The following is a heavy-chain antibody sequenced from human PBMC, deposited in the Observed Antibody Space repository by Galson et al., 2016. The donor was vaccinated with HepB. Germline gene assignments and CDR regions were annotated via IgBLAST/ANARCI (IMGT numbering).Heavy chain of an antibody. CDR3: ASAPPGVTTRSFDN. V-gene: IGHV1-69*06. D-gene: IGHD4-11*01. Sequence: SVKVSCKASGSTFSTYSVSWVRQAPGQGLEWLGGIIPLFGTTNFAQRFQGRVTITADKSTDPAYMELSSLRSEDTAVYYCASAPPGVTTRSFDNWGQGTLVTVSS. CDR2: IIPLFGTT. J-gene: IGHJ4*02. CDR1: GSTFSTYS.